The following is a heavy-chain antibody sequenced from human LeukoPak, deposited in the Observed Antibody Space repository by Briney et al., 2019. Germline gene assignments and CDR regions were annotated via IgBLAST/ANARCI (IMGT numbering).Heavy chain of an antibody. J-gene: IGHJ6*02. V-gene: IGHV3-23*01. Sequence: GGSLRLSCAASGFTFSSFAMSWVRQAPGKGLEWVSGISGSGGSTYYADSVKGRFTISRDNSKNTLYLQMNSLRAEDTAVYYCAREGRTYYDFWSGSAYGMDVWGQGTTVTVSS. CDR1: GFTFSSFA. CDR3: AREGRTYYDFWSGSAYGMDV. CDR2: ISGSGGST. D-gene: IGHD3-3*01.